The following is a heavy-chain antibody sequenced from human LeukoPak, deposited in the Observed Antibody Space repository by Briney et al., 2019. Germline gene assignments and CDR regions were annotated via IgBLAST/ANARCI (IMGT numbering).Heavy chain of an antibody. D-gene: IGHD2-15*01. V-gene: IGHV3-9*01. CDR1: GFTFDDYA. J-gene: IGHJ3*02. CDR3: AKDRARCSGGSCYSRAHDAFDI. Sequence: SLRLSCAASGFTFDDYAMHWVRQAPGEGLEWVSGISWNSGSIGYADSVKGRFTISRDNAKNSLYLQMNSLRAEDTALYYCAKDRARCSGGSCYSRAHDAFDIWGQGTMVTVSS. CDR2: ISWNSGSI.